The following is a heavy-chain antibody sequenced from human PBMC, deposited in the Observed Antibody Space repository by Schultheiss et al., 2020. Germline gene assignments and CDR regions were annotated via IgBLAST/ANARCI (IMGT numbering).Heavy chain of an antibody. D-gene: IGHD6-13*01. Sequence: GGSLRLSCAASGFTFSSYGMHWVRQAPGKGLEWVAVISGSSGSKYYADSVKGRFTTSRDNSKNTLYLQMNSLRAEDTAVYYCARDPAGSAAGINAFDIWGQGTMVTVSS. CDR3: ARDPAGSAAGINAFDI. J-gene: IGHJ3*02. CDR2: ISGSSGSK. CDR1: GFTFSSYG. V-gene: IGHV3-NL1*01.